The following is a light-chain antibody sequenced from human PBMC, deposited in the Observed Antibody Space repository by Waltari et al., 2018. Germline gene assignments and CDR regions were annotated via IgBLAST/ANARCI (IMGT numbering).Light chain of an antibody. J-gene: IGKJ4*01. CDR2: WAS. CDR3: QQHYSSPLT. Sequence: DIVMTQSPDSLAVSLGERATINCRSSQSILDNSNNKNNLTWYQQKPGQAPKLLIYWASTREAGVPARFSGSGSGRHFTLTISSLQAEDVAVYYCQQHYSSPLTFGGGTKVEL. V-gene: IGKV4-1*01. CDR1: QSILDNSNNKNN.